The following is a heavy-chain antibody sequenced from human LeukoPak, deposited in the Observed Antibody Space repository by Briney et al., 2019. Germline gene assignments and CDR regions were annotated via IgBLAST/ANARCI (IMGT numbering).Heavy chain of an antibody. V-gene: IGHV4-39*07. Sequence: PSETLSLTCTVSGGSISRSSYYWGWIRQPPGKGLEWIGSFYYGGSTHYNPSLKSRVNISVDTSNNQFSLKLKSVTAADTAVYYCARDSSTVTTRHFDYWGQGALVTVSS. CDR3: ARDSSTVTTRHFDY. CDR2: FYYGGST. D-gene: IGHD4-17*01. CDR1: GGSISRSSYY. J-gene: IGHJ4*02.